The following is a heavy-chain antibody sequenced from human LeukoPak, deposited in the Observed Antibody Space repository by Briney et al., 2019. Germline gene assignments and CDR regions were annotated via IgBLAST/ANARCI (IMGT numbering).Heavy chain of an antibody. CDR3: AKGPEVVVAATYYFDY. V-gene: IGHV3-7*01. J-gene: IGHJ4*02. Sequence: GGSLRLSCAASGFTFSSYWMSWVRQAPGKGLEWVANIKQDGSEKYYVDSVKGRFTISRDNSKNTLYLQMNSLRAEDTAVYYCAKGPEVVVAATYYFDYWGQGTLVTVSS. CDR1: GFTFSSYW. CDR2: IKQDGSEK. D-gene: IGHD2-15*01.